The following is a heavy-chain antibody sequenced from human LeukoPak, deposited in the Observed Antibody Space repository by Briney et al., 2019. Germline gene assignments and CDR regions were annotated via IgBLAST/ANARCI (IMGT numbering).Heavy chain of an antibody. D-gene: IGHD6-13*01. CDR3: ARDTRAAAGTSPFDY. J-gene: IGHJ4*02. CDR2: INEDGSDK. V-gene: IGHV3-7*01. Sequence: GGSLRLSCAASGFTFSSSWMTWVRQAPGKGLEWVAHINEDGSDKYYVDSVTGRFSISRDNTKNSLYLQMSSLRAEDTAVYYCARDTRAAAGTSPFDYWGQGTLVTVSS. CDR1: GFTFSSSW.